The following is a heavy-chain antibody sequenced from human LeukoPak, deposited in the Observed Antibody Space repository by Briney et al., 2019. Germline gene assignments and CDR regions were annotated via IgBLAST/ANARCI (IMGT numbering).Heavy chain of an antibody. CDR3: ARSDYHNSGSHTVFDAFDI. D-gene: IGHD3-10*01. V-gene: IGHV4-59*01. CDR1: GGSISRYY. Sequence: SETLSLTCTVSGGSISRYYWSWIRRPPGKGLEWIGYIDDSGNTNYNPSLKSQVTISVDKSKDQFSLKLSFVTAADTAMYYCARSDYHNSGSHTVFDAFDIWGQGTRVTVSS. J-gene: IGHJ3*02. CDR2: IDDSGNT.